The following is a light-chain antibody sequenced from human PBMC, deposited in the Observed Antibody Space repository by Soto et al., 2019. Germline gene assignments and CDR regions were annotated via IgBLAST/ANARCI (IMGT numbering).Light chain of an antibody. V-gene: IGKV3-15*01. CDR3: LQYDKWPPWT. J-gene: IGKJ1*01. CDR2: GAS. CDR1: QSVGGS. Sequence: VMTQSPATLSVSSGERVTLSCRASQSVGGSSAWYRQTPGPAPSLLVYGASTRATGIPARFSGSGSGTEFTLTISSLQSDDFAVYYCLQYDKWPPWTFGQGTKV.